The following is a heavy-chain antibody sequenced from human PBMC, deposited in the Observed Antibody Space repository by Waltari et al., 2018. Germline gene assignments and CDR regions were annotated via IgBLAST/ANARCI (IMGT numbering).Heavy chain of an antibody. V-gene: IGHV3-30*02. D-gene: IGHD3-10*01. CDR3: AKEIGEDGNY. Sequence: QVQLVESGGGVVQPGGSLRLSCAASGFTFSSYGMHWVRQAPGKGLEWVACIRYDGSNKYYADSVKGRFTISRDNSKNTLYLQMNSLRAEDTAVYYCAKEIGEDGNYWGQGTLVTVSS. CDR2: IRYDGSNK. CDR1: GFTFSSYG. J-gene: IGHJ4*02.